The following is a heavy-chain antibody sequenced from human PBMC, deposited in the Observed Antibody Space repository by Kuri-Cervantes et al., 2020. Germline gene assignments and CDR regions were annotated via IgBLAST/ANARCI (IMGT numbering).Heavy chain of an antibody. V-gene: IGHV3-30*14. CDR1: GFTFSSYA. CDR2: ISYDGSNK. CDR3: ARVDTAMVDKFFDY. Sequence: GGSLRLSCAASGFTFSSYAMHWVRQAPGKGLEWVAVISYDGSNKYYADSVKGRFTISRDNSKNTLYLQMNSLRAEDTAVYYCARVDTAMVDKFFDYWGQGTLVTVSS. J-gene: IGHJ4*02. D-gene: IGHD5-18*01.